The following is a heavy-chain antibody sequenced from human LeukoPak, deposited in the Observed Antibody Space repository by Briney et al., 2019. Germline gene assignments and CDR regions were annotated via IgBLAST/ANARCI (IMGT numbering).Heavy chain of an antibody. CDR2: ISYDGSNK. D-gene: IGHD3-3*01. Sequence: PGGSLRLSCAASGFTFSSYGMHWVRQAPGKGLEWVAVISYDGSNKYYADSVKGRFTISRDNSKNTLYLQMNSLRAEDTAVYYCAKDYDFPGLYYYGMDVWGQGTTVTVSS. J-gene: IGHJ6*02. V-gene: IGHV3-30*18. CDR1: GFTFSSYG. CDR3: AKDYDFPGLYYYGMDV.